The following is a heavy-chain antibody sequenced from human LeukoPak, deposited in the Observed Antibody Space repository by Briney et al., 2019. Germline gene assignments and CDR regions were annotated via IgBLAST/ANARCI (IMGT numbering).Heavy chain of an antibody. Sequence: GGSLRLSCAASGFTFSSYDMSWVRQAPGKGLEWVSAINGSGGYIYYADSVKGRFTISRDNSKNMLYVQMTSLRAEDTAVYYCAKGSGTYYCDSSTYGNAFYIWGQGTMVTVSS. D-gene: IGHD3-22*01. V-gene: IGHV3-23*01. CDR3: AKGSGTYYCDSSTYGNAFYI. CDR2: INGSGGYI. J-gene: IGHJ3*02. CDR1: GFTFSSYD.